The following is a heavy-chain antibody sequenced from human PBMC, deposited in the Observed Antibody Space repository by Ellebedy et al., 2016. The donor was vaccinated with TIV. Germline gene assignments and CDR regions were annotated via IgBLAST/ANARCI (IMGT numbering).Heavy chain of an antibody. CDR3: ALSPRPGNNWFDP. CDR1: GDSVSSNSAA. Sequence: SETLSLTCAISGDSVSSNSAAWNWIRQSPSRGLEWLGRTYYRSKWYNDYAVSVKSRITINPDTSKNQFSLQLNSVTPEDTAGYYCALSPRPGNNWFDPWGQGTLVTVSS. D-gene: IGHD2-2*01. J-gene: IGHJ5*02. V-gene: IGHV6-1*01. CDR2: TYYRSKWYN.